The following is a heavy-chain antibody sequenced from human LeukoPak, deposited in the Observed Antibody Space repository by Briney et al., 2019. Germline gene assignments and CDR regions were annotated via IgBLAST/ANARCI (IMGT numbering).Heavy chain of an antibody. D-gene: IGHD4/OR15-4a*01. CDR3: ASRTIYGGNGGPFDY. Sequence: SVKVSCKASGGTFSSYAISWVRQAPGQGLEWMGGIIPIFGTANYAQKFQGRVTITTDESTSTAYMELSSLRSEDTAVYYRASRTIYGGNGGPFDYWGQGTLVTVSS. J-gene: IGHJ4*02. CDR2: IIPIFGTA. V-gene: IGHV1-69*05. CDR1: GGTFSSYA.